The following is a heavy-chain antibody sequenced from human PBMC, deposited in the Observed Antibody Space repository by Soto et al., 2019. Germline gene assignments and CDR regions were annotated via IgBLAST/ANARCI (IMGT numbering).Heavy chain of an antibody. CDR2: ISTTSSYI. V-gene: IGHV3-21*01. D-gene: IGHD6-19*01. CDR1: GFTFSRHS. Sequence: GGSLRLSCAASGFTFSRHSLNWVRHAPGKGLEWVSSISTTSSYIYYADSVKGRFTISRDNAKNSLYLQMDSLRAEYTAVYYCARDGYSSGFDYWGQGTMVTVSS. J-gene: IGHJ4*02. CDR3: ARDGYSSGFDY.